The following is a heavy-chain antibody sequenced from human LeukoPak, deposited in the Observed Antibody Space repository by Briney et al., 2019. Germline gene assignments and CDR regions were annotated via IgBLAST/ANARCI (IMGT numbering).Heavy chain of an antibody. V-gene: IGHV4-39*01. D-gene: IGHD2-2*01. CDR2: IYYSGST. CDR1: GGSISSSSYY. CDR3: ARLTQVVPAAIDY. Sequence: SETLSLTCTVSGGSISSSSYYWGWIRQPPGKGLEWIGSIYYSGSTYYNPSPKSRVTISVDTSKNQFSLKLSSVTAADTAVYYCARLTQVVPAAIDYWGQGTLVTVSS. J-gene: IGHJ4*02.